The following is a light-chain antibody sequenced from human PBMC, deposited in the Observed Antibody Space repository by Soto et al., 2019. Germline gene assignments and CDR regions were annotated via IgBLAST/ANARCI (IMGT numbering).Light chain of an antibody. V-gene: IGKV3-15*01. CDR1: QSVSSN. CDR2: GAS. CDR3: QQYNNWPRT. Sequence: EIVMTQSPATLSVSPGQRATLSCRASQSVSSNLAWYHQKPGQAPRLLIYGASTRATGIPARFSGSGSGTEFTLTINGLQSEDFAVYYCQQYNNWPRTFGQGTKV. J-gene: IGKJ1*01.